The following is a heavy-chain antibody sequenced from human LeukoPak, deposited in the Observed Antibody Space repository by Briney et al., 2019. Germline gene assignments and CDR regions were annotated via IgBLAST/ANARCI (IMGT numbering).Heavy chain of an antibody. CDR2: ISPYNGNT. CDR3: ARDRERMATRDN. V-gene: IGHV1-18*01. Sequence: ASVKVSCKASVYTFTTYGISGLRQAPGQGPEWMGWISPYNGNTNFAPKFQDRLTLTTDTSTSTAYMEVKSLRSDDTAVYYCARDRERMATRDNWGQGTLVTASS. CDR1: VYTFTTYG. D-gene: IGHD5-24*01. J-gene: IGHJ4*02.